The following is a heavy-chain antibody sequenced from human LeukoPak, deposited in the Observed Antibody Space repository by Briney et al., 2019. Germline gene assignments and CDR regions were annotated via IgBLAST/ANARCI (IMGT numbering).Heavy chain of an antibody. V-gene: IGHV5-51*01. CDR2: IYPGDSDT. CDR3: ARLGAGDYFDY. Sequence: GXSLKISCKGSGSNFTSYWIGWGRQLPGKGLEWMGIIYPGDSDTRDSPSLQGQVTISADKSISTAYLQWSSLKASDTAMYYCARLGAGDYFDYWGQGTLVTVSS. D-gene: IGHD4/OR15-4a*01. J-gene: IGHJ4*02. CDR1: GSNFTSYW.